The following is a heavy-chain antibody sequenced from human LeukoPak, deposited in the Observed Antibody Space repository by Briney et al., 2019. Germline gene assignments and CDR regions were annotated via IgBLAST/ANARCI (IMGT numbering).Heavy chain of an antibody. Sequence: GASVKVSCKASGYTFTGYYMHWVRQAPGQGLEWMGWINPNSGGTNYAQKFQGRVTMTRDTSISTAYMELSRLRSDDTAVYYCARGIASGWYLCQHWGQGTLVTVSS. CDR1: GYTFTGYY. J-gene: IGHJ1*01. CDR3: ARGIASGWYLCQH. V-gene: IGHV1-2*02. D-gene: IGHD6-19*01. CDR2: INPNSGGT.